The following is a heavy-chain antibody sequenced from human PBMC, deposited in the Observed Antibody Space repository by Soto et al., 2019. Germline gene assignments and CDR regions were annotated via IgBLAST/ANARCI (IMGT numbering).Heavy chain of an antibody. J-gene: IGHJ6*02. CDR2: MNPNSGNT. Sequence: QVQLVQSGAEVKKPGASVKVSCKASGYTFTSYDINWVRQATEQGLEWMGWMNPNSGNTGYAQKFQGRVTMTRNTSISTAYMELSSLISYPTALYHCTRLVFTGHVWGQGTTATVSS. V-gene: IGHV1-8*01. CDR1: GYTFTSYD. D-gene: IGHD6-6*01. CDR3: TRLVFTGHV.